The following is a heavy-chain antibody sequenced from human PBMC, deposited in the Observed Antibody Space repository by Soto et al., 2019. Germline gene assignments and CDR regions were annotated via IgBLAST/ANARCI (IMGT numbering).Heavy chain of an antibody. D-gene: IGHD3-3*02. Sequence: EVQLVESGRGVVQPGGSLRLSCAASGFTFDDYAMHWVRQAPGKGLEWVSLISWDGGSTYYADSVKGRFTISRDNSKNPLYLQMNILRAEDTALYYCAKAHFWSGYHIGYGMDVWGQGTTVTVSS. CDR2: ISWDGGST. J-gene: IGHJ6*02. CDR1: GFTFDDYA. CDR3: AKAHFWSGYHIGYGMDV. V-gene: IGHV3-43D*04.